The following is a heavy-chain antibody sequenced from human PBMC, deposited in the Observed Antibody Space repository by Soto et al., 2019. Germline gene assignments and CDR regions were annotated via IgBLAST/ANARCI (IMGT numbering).Heavy chain of an antibody. V-gene: IGHV3-7*01. CDR3: ARDHINGWKFDY. CDR1: GFTFSNYL. J-gene: IGHJ4*02. D-gene: IGHD6-19*01. CDR2: RKQDGSEN. Sequence: LRLSCATSGFTFSNYLMSWVRQAPGKGLEWLANRKQDGSENYYVDSLKGRFTTSRDNTKDSFYLQMNSLRAEDTAVYYCARDHINGWKFDYWGRGTLVTVSS.